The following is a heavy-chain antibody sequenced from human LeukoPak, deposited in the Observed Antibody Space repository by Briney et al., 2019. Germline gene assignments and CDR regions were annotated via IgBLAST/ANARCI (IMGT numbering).Heavy chain of an antibody. CDR3: TRAFGRIAVADSDY. CDR2: IRTKAYGGTT. D-gene: IGHD6-19*01. V-gene: IGHV3-49*03. J-gene: IGHJ4*02. Sequence: GGSLRLSCTASVFTFGDYAMSWFRQAPGKGLEWVNFIRTKAYGGTTEYAASVKGRFTISRDDSESIAYLQMNSLKTEDTAVYYCTRAFGRIAVADSDYWGQGTLVTVSS. CDR1: VFTFGDYA.